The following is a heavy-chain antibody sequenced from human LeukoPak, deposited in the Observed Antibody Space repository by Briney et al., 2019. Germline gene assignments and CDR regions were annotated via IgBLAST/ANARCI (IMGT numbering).Heavy chain of an antibody. D-gene: IGHD6-13*01. CDR2: IIPILGIA. CDR1: GGTFSSYA. CDR3: ARGQQLAPFDI. V-gene: IGHV1-69*04. J-gene: IGHJ3*02. Sequence: SVKVPCKASGGTFSSYAISWVRQAPGQGLEWMGRIIPILGIANYAQKFQGRVTITADKSTSTAYMELSSLRSEDTAVYYCARGQQLAPFDIWGQGTMVTVSS.